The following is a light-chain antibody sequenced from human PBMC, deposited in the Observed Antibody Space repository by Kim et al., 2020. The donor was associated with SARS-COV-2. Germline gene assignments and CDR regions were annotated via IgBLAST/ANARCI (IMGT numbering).Light chain of an antibody. CDR3: QQYRRYPPS. CDR2: SAS. V-gene: IGKV1-16*01. Sequence: ACGRDRVTITRRASENINLFFVLVQQRPGEAPKSLIYSASRLHSGVPSRFSGSGSGTDFTLTLSSLQPEDFATYYCQQYRRYPPSFGGGTKVDIK. J-gene: IGKJ4*01. CDR1: ENINLF.